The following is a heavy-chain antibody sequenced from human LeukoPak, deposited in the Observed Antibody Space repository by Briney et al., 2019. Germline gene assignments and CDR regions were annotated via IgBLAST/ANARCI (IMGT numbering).Heavy chain of an antibody. J-gene: IGHJ4*02. Sequence: PSETLSLTCTVSGGSMSSAYWSWIRQPAGKGLEWIGRLSPSGSTNYNPSLKSRVTISVDTSKNQFSLKLSSVTAADTAAYYCARDIGGATYFDYWGQGTLVTVSS. D-gene: IGHD1-26*01. V-gene: IGHV4-4*07. CDR2: LSPSGST. CDR3: ARDIGGATYFDY. CDR1: GGSMSSAY.